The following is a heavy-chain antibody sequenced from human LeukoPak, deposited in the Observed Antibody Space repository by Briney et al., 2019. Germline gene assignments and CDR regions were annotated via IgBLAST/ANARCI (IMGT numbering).Heavy chain of an antibody. Sequence: GGSLRLSCAASGFTFSSYWMRWVRQAPGKGLEWVANIKQDGSEKYYVDSVKGRFTISRDNAKNSLYLQMNSLRAEDTAVYYCAKVGTISWYMDYWGQGILVTVSS. D-gene: IGHD6-13*01. V-gene: IGHV3-7*01. CDR1: GFTFSSYW. J-gene: IGHJ4*02. CDR2: IKQDGSEK. CDR3: AKVGTISWYMDY.